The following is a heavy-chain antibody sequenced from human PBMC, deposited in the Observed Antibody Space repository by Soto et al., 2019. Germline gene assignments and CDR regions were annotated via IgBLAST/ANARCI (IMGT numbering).Heavy chain of an antibody. CDR3: ALQQSGSWAHYFDY. CDR2: INHSGST. Sequence: PSETLSLTCAFYGWSFSGYYWSWIRQPPGKGLEWIGEINHSGSTNYNPSLKSRVTISVDTSKNQFSLKLSSVTAADTAVYYCALQQSGSWAHYFDYWGQGTLVTVSS. J-gene: IGHJ4*02. V-gene: IGHV4-34*01. CDR1: GWSFSGYY. D-gene: IGHD1-26*01.